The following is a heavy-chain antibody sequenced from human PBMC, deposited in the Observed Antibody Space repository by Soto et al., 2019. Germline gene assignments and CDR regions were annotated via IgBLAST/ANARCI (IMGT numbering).Heavy chain of an antibody. Sequence: QVKLVQSGDEVKKPGASVKVSCKASGYTFTTYGISWVRQAPGQGLEGVGWISAYNGDTKYAQNVQDRVSMTTDTPTSTAYMELRSMRSDDTAVYYCAREGSCLYYYYGMDVWGQGTTVTVSS. J-gene: IGHJ6*02. D-gene: IGHD2-2*01. CDR2: ISAYNGDT. CDR3: AREGSCLYYYYGMDV. CDR1: GYTFTTYG. V-gene: IGHV1-18*01.